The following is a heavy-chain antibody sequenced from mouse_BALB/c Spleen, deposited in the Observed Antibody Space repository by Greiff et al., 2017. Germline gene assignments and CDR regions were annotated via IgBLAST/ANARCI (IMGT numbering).Heavy chain of an antibody. CDR2: IYPSDSYT. D-gene: IGHD2-14*01. V-gene: IGHV1-69*02. CDR3: ARGYYRYFDY. Sequence: VQLQQPGAELVRPGASVKLSCKASGYTFTSYWINWVKQRPGQGLEWIGNIYPSDSYTNYNQKFKDKATLTVDKSSSTAYMQLSSLTSEDSAVYYCARGYYRYFDYWGQGTTLTVSS. J-gene: IGHJ2*01. CDR1: GYTFTSYW.